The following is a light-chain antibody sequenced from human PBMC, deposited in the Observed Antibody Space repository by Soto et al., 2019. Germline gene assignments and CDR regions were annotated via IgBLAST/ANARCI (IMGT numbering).Light chain of an antibody. CDR3: QQYSSYWT. J-gene: IGKJ1*01. CDR1: QSISSW. Sequence: DIQMTQSPSTLSASVGDRVTITCRASQSISSWLAWYQQKPGKAPKVLIYKASTLQSGVPSRFSGSGSGTEFTLTISSLQPDDFATYYCQQYSSYWTFCQGTKVEIK. CDR2: KAS. V-gene: IGKV1-5*03.